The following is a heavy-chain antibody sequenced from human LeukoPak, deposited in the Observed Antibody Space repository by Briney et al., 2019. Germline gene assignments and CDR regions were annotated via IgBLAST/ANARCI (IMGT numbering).Heavy chain of an antibody. CDR2: ISGSGGST. V-gene: IGHV3-23*01. CDR3: AKDGHCSSTSCYTYDY. CDR1: GFTFSTSA. Sequence: GGSLRLSCAASGFTFSTSAMSWVRRAPGKGLEWVSAISGSGGSTYYADSVKGRFTISRDNSKNTLYLQINSLRAEDTAVYYCAKDGHCSSTSCYTYDYWGQGTLVTVSS. D-gene: IGHD2-2*02. J-gene: IGHJ4*02.